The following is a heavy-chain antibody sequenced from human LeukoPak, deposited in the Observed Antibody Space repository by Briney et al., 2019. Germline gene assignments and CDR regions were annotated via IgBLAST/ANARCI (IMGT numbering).Heavy chain of an antibody. CDR3: AKAGPYGDHLDY. CDR2: ISSSSSYI. CDR1: GFTFSSYS. D-gene: IGHD4-17*01. V-gene: IGHV3-21*04. J-gene: IGHJ4*02. Sequence: PGGSLRLSCAASGFTFSSYSMNWVRQAPGKGLEWVSSISSSSSYIYYADSVKGRFTISRDNAKNTLYLQMNSLRAEDTAVYYCAKAGPYGDHLDYWGQGTLVTVSS.